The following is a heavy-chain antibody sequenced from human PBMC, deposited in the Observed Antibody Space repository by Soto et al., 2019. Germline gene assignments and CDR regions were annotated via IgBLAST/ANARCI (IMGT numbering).Heavy chain of an antibody. CDR2: ISTDKGFT. CDR3: ARDRDCGTGGNGHPEWYFDY. J-gene: IGHJ2*01. D-gene: IGHD2-8*02. Sequence: VQLVQSGAEVKEPGASVKVTCKASGYTFINFGITWVRQAPGQGLEWVGWISTDKGFTTYGEKFQGRVTMTADTATNTAYMDMRSLNSDDTAVYYCARDRDCGTGGNGHPEWYFDYWGRGTLVTVSS. CDR1: GYTFINFG. V-gene: IGHV1-18*01.